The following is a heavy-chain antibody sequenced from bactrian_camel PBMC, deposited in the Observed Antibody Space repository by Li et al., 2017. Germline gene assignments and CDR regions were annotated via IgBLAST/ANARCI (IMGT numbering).Heavy chain of an antibody. CDR3: AAEKKGLDFSY. J-gene: IGHJ6*01. CDR2: ISSGGSNI. CDR1: GFTFSSVS. Sequence: VQLVESGGGLVQPGGSLRLSCAASGFTFSSVSMTWVRQAPGKGLEWVSSISSGGSNIWYADSVKDRFTISRDNAKATVYLQLSGLKHEDMAMYYCAAEKKGLDFSYWGQGTQVTVS. V-gene: IGHV3S42*01.